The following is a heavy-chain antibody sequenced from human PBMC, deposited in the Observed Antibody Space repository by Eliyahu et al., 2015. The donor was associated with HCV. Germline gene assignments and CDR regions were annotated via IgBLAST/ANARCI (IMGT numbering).Heavy chain of an antibody. J-gene: IGHJ4*02. CDR3: VRDHETNGWYVAD. V-gene: IGHV3-7*01. CDR2: INQVGSEK. CDR1: GFTFSNYW. D-gene: IGHD6-19*01. Sequence: EVQLVESGGGLVQPGGSLRLSCAASGFTFSNYWMSWVRQAPGKGLEWVANINQVGSEKYYVDSVKGRFTISRDNAKNSLYLQMTSLRAEDTAVYYCVRDHETNGWYVADWGQGTLVTVSS.